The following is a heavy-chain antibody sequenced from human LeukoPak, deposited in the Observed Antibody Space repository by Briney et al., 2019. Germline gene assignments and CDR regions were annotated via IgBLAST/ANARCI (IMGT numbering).Heavy chain of an antibody. CDR2: ISGSGGST. J-gene: IGHJ4*02. CDR1: RFTFSGYA. Sequence: GGTLRLSCAASRFTFSGYAMSWVRQAPGEGLEWVSAISGSGGSTYYADSVKGRFTISRDNSKNTLYLQMNSLRAEDTAVYYCALTTMIALGQQRWGQGTLVTVSS. D-gene: IGHD3-22*01. CDR3: ALTTMIALGQQR. V-gene: IGHV3-23*01.